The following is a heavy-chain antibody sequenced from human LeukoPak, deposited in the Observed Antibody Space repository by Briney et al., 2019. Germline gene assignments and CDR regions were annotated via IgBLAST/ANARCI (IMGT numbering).Heavy chain of an antibody. Sequence: PGGSLRLSCAASGFTFSSYGMHWVRQAPGKGLEWATFIRDDGSNKYYADSVKGRFTISRDNSKNTLYLQMNSLRAEDTAVYYCAKAGSSSWDAFDYWGQGTLVTVSS. CDR1: GFTFSSYG. CDR2: IRDDGSNK. D-gene: IGHD6-13*01. J-gene: IGHJ4*02. V-gene: IGHV3-30*02. CDR3: AKAGSSSWDAFDY.